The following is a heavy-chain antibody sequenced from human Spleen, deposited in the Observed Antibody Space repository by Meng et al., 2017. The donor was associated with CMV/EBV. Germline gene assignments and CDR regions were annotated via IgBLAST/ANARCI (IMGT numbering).Heavy chain of an antibody. J-gene: IGHJ5*02. V-gene: IGHV1-18*01. CDR1: GYSFTSYG. CDR2: ISTYNGKT. D-gene: IGHD3-9*01. Sequence: ASVKVSCKASGYSFTSYGVSWVRQAPGQGLEGMGWISTYNGKTNYAQKFQDRVTMTTETSTSTAYMELRSLRSDDTAEYYCARTFYDILTGSMGPNWFDPWGQGTLVTVSS. CDR3: ARTFYDILTGSMGPNWFDP.